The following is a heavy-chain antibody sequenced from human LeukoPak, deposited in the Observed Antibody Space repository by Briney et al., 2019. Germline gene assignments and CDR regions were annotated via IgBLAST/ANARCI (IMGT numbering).Heavy chain of an antibody. D-gene: IGHD3-3*01. J-gene: IGHJ5*02. V-gene: IGHV7-4-1*01. CDR1: GYTFTSYA. CDR3: ARAPISIFGVVISWFDP. CDR2: INTNTGNP. Sequence: RVASVKVSCKASGYTFTSYAMNWVRQAPGQGLEWMGWINTNTGNPTYAQGFTGRFVFSLDTSVSTAYLQIGSLKAEDTAVYYCARAPISIFGVVISWFDPWGQGTLVTVSS.